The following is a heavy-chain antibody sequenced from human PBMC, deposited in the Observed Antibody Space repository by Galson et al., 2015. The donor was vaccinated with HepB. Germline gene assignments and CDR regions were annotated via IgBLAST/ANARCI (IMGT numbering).Heavy chain of an antibody. D-gene: IGHD5-24*01. CDR1: GFIFSSYA. Sequence: SLRLSCAASGFIFSSYAMSWVRQAPGKGLEWVSAISGSDGSTYYADSVKGRFTISRDNSKNTLYLQMNSLRAEDTAVYYCAKDRTVEMATIADYWGQGTLVTVSS. J-gene: IGHJ4*02. CDR3: AKDRTVEMATIADY. V-gene: IGHV3-23*01. CDR2: ISGSDGST.